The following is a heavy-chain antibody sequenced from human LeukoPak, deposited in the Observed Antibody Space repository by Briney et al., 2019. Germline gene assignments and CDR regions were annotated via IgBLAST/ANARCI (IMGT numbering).Heavy chain of an antibody. CDR2: INPNSGGT. D-gene: IGHD3-9*01. CDR3: ARTRHVLRYFDWSGFDP. J-gene: IGHJ5*02. Sequence: GASVKVSCKASGYTFTGYYMHWVRQAPGQGLEWMGRINPNSGGTNYAQKFQGRVTITRDTSISTAYMELSRLRSDDTAVYYCARTRHVLRYFDWSGFDPWGQGTLVTVSS. V-gene: IGHV1-2*06. CDR1: GYTFTGYY.